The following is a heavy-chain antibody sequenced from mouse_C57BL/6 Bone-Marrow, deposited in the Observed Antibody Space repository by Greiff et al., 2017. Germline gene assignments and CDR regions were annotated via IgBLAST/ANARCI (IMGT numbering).Heavy chain of an antibody. CDR1: GYTFTSYW. CDR2: IYPGSGST. J-gene: IGHJ2*01. Sequence: QVQLQQPGAELVKPGASVKMSCKASGYTFTSYWITWVKQRPGQGLEWIGDIYPGSGSTNYNAKFKSKDTLTVDTSTSTAYMQLSSLTSEDSAVYYYARETTVVATDYWGQGTTLTVSS. CDR3: ARETTVVATDY. V-gene: IGHV1-55*01. D-gene: IGHD1-1*01.